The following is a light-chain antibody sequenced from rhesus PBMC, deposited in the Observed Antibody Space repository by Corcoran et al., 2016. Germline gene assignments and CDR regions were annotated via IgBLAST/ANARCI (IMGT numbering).Light chain of an antibody. CDR2: ATS. V-gene: IGKV1-74*01. Sequence: DIQMTQSPSSLSASVGDRVTITCRASETVNNYLNLYQHKPGKAPRLLIDATSTLQSGIPSRFSGRGSGTASTLTISSLRPEDVVIYYCQQAYDTPLTFGGVTKVELK. CDR3: QQAYDTPLT. CDR1: ETVNNY. J-gene: IGKJ4*01.